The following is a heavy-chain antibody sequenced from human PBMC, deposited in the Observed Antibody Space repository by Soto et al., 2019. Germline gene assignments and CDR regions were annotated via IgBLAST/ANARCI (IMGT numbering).Heavy chain of an antibody. CDR3: ARVVKAGDYGDYGKYYFDY. V-gene: IGHV1-18*04. CDR2: ISAYSGNR. Sequence: QVQLVQSGAEVKKPGASVKVSCKASGYTFAYYEITWVRQAPGQGLEWMGWISAYSGNRNYAQKLQGRLTMTTDTSTNTDSMELRSLTSDDTAVYYCARVVKAGDYGDYGKYYFDYWGHGTLVTVSS. CDR1: GYTFAYYE. J-gene: IGHJ4*01. D-gene: IGHD4-17*01.